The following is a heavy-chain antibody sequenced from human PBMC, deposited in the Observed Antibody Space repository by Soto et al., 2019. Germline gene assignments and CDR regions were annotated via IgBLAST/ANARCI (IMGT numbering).Heavy chain of an antibody. V-gene: IGHV1-69*01. D-gene: IGHD3-22*01. CDR2: IIPIFGTA. Sequence: QVQLVQSGAEVRKPGSSVKVSCKASGGTFSRHAISWVRQAPGQGLEWMGGIIPIFGTANHAQKCQARVTIIADESTGTVYMELSSLRSEDTAMYYCARGWGYDSNDYYYAYWGQGTLVIVSS. CDR3: ARGWGYDSNDYYYAY. CDR1: GGTFSRHA. J-gene: IGHJ4*02.